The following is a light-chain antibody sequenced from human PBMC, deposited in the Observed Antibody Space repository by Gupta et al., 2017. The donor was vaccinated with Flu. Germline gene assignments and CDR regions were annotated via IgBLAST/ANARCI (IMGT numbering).Light chain of an antibody. J-gene: IGLJ3*02. Sequence: IAISCTGSSSDVGSDKYVFWYQRHPGKVPKLIIYEVSGRPSGVSDRFSGSKSGNTASLTISGLQADDEADYFCSSYTRSNTLLFGGGTKVTVL. CDR2: EVS. V-gene: IGLV2-14*01. CDR1: SSDVGSDKY. CDR3: SSYTRSNTLL.